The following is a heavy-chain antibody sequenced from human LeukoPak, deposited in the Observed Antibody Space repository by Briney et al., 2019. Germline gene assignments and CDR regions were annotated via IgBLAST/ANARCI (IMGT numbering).Heavy chain of an antibody. D-gene: IGHD3-22*01. Sequence: GGSLRLSCAASGFTFSSYAMNWVRQAPGKGLEWVSAISGSGGSTYYADSVKGRFTISRDNSKNTLYLQMNSLRAEDTAVYYCAKQSGYSEYFQHWGQGTLVTVSS. CDR1: GFTFSSYA. CDR2: ISGSGGST. J-gene: IGHJ1*01. CDR3: AKQSGYSEYFQH. V-gene: IGHV3-23*01.